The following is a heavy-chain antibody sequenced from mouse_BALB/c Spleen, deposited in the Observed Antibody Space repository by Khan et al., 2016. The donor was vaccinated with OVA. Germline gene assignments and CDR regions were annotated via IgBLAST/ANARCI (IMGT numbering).Heavy chain of an antibody. CDR1: GFTFSRFG. CDR3: ARDSNFDY. CDR2: ISSGSSTI. V-gene: IGHV5-17*02. Sequence: EVQRVESGGGLVQPGGSRKLSCAASGFTFSRFGMHWVRQAPEKGLEWVAYISSGSSTIYCGDTVKGRFTISRDNPKNTLFLQMTSLMSEDTAMYYCARDSNFDYWGQGTTLTVSS. J-gene: IGHJ2*01.